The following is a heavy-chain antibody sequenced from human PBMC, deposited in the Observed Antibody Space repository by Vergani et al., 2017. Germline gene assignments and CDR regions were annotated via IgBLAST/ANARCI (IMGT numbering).Heavy chain of an antibody. V-gene: IGHV3-49*04. CDR2: IRNKAYGGTT. CDR3: SRGRGYSFGYSDY. Sequence: EVQLVESGGGLVPPGRSLRLSCAASGFSFGDYAMTWVRPAPGKGLEGVAFIRNKAYGGTTEYAASVKGRFTISRDDSKRLAYLQLSGLKTEDTAVYFCSRGRGYSFGYSDYWGQGALVTVSS. D-gene: IGHD5-18*01. CDR1: GFSFGDYA. J-gene: IGHJ4*02.